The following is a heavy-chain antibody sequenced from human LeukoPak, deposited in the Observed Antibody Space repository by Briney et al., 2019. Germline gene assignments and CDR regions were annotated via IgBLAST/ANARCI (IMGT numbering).Heavy chain of an antibody. J-gene: IGHJ4*02. CDR2: INHSGST. Sequence: PSETLSLTCAAYGGSFSGYYWSWIRQPPGKGLEWIGEINHSGSTNYNPSLKSRVTISVDTSKNQFSLKLSSVTAADTAVYYCASGSTMYSSSSDWGQGTLVTVSS. V-gene: IGHV4-34*01. D-gene: IGHD6-6*01. CDR3: ASGSTMYSSSSD. CDR1: GGSFSGYY.